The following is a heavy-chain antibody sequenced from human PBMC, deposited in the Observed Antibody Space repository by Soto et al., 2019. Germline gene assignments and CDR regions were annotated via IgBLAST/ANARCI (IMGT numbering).Heavy chain of an antibody. CDR2: INGDGSST. J-gene: IGHJ3*01. CDR3: ARAQLLPDDAFDA. CDR1: GFTFSNFW. D-gene: IGHD2-2*01. V-gene: IGHV3-74*01. Sequence: GGSLRPSCAASGFTFSNFWMHWVRQAPGKGPVWVSRINGDGSSTSHADSVKGRFTISRDNAENTLFLQMSGLRAEDTAVYYCARAQLLPDDAFDAWGRGTVVT.